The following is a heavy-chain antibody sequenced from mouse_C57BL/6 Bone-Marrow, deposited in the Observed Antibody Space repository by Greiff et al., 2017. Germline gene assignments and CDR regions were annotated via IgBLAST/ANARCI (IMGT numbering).Heavy chain of an antibody. D-gene: IGHD2-1*01. CDR3: ARADGNYDYYAMDY. J-gene: IGHJ4*01. V-gene: IGHV3-3*01. CDR2: TFYSGIT. CDR1: GFSINSDCY. Sequence: EVKLVESGPSLVRPSQTLSLTCTVTGFSINSDCYWIWIRQFPGNKLEYIGYTFYSGITYYNPSLESRTYITRDTSKNQFSLTLSSVTTEDTATYYCARADGNYDYYAMDYWGQGTSVTVSS.